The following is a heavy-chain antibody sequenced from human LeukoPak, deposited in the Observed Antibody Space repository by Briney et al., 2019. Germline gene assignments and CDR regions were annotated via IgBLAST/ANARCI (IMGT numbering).Heavy chain of an antibody. D-gene: IGHD1-26*01. CDR1: GFTFSDYY. CDR3: ARDFVGSSYYYYYGMDV. Sequence: PGGSLRLSCAASGFTFSDYYMSWIRQAPGKGLEWVSYVSSSGSTIYYADSVKGRFTISRDNAKKSLYLQMNSLRAEDTAVYYCARDFVGSSYYYYYGMDVWGQGTTVTVSS. CDR2: VSSSGSTI. V-gene: IGHV3-11*01. J-gene: IGHJ6*02.